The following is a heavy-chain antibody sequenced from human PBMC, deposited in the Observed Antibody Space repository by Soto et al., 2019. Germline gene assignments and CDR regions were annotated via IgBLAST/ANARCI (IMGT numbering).Heavy chain of an antibody. Sequence: QVQLQESGPGLVKPSQTLSLTCTVSGGSISSGGYYWSWIRQHPGKGLEWIGYIYYSGSTYYNPSLKSRVTISVDTSKNQFSLKLSSVTAADTAVYYCARGKWLRSRGYNWFDPWGQGTLVTVSS. J-gene: IGHJ5*02. D-gene: IGHD5-12*01. V-gene: IGHV4-31*03. CDR1: GGSISSGGYY. CDR2: IYYSGST. CDR3: ARGKWLRSRGYNWFDP.